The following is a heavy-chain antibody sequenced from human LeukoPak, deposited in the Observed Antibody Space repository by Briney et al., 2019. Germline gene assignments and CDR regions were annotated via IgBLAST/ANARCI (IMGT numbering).Heavy chain of an antibody. V-gene: IGHV3-30*04. Sequence: GGSQRLSCAASGLSFSSSAMQWVRQTPGKGLDWVVVISYDGCTGYYPDLVKVLFSSFRDNPKNSLYMQQNSLKTEDTALYYCARDWGGKYYYGSGFDYWGQGTLVSVSS. D-gene: IGHD3-10*01. CDR3: ARDWGGKYYYGSGFDY. CDR1: GLSFSSSA. J-gene: IGHJ4*02. CDR2: ISYDGCTG.